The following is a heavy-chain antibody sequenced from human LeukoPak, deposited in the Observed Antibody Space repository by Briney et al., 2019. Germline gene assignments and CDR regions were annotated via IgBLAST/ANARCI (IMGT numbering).Heavy chain of an antibody. V-gene: IGHV1-69*13. CDR2: IIVIFGTP. D-gene: IGHD5-18*01. CDR1: GGTFSSYS. CDR3: ARDVDSSMVTNWFDS. Sequence: PGASVTVSCKASGGTFSSYSFSWVGQAPGQGLEWLGGIIVIFGTPNYPQKFHGRVTITSDESTSTVYMELSSLRSEDTAMYYCARDVDSSMVTNWFDSWGQGTLVTVSS. J-gene: IGHJ5*01.